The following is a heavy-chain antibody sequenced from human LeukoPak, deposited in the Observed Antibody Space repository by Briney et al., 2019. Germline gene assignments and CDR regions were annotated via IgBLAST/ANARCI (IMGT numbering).Heavy chain of an antibody. CDR1: GGSISSYY. Sequence: SETLSLTCTVSGGSISSYYWSWIRQPPGKGLEWIGYIYYSGSTNYNPSLKSRVTISVDTSKNQFSLKLSSVTAADTAVYYCARDVFDWRGWFDPWGQGTLVTVSS. D-gene: IGHD3-9*01. CDR3: ARDVFDWRGWFDP. J-gene: IGHJ5*02. CDR2: IYYSGST. V-gene: IGHV4-59*01.